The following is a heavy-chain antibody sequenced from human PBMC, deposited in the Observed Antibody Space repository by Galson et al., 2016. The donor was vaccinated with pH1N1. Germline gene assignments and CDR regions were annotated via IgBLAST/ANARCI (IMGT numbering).Heavy chain of an antibody. CDR1: GFSFDTYA. Sequence: SLRLSCAASGFSFDTYAMHWVRQAPGKGLEWVAFISYNGNDQSYAESLKGRFTISRDNSKNTLYLQMDSLRAEDTAVYFCARARLFTTGDPTGYFDYWGQGTLVTASS. CDR3: ARARLFTTGDPTGYFDY. D-gene: IGHD1-1*01. J-gene: IGHJ4*02. V-gene: IGHV3-30-3*01. CDR2: ISYNGNDQ.